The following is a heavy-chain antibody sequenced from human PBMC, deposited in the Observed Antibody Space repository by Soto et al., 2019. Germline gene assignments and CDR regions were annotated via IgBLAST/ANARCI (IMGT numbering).Heavy chain of an antibody. J-gene: IGHJ4*02. CDR2: ISYDGSNK. D-gene: IGHD6-6*01. CDR1: GFTFSSYA. Sequence: QVQLVESGGGVVQPGRYLRLYCAASGFTFSSYAMHWVRQAPGKGLEWVAVISYDGSNKYYADSVNGRFTITRDNSKITLYLQRNSLRTEETAVDYCAREMFSASYTYYFDYWGQGTLGTVAS. V-gene: IGHV3-30-3*01. CDR3: AREMFSASYTYYFDY.